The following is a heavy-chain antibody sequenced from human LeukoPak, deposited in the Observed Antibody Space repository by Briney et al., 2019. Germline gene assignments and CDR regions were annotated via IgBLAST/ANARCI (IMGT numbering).Heavy chain of an antibody. CDR1: GFTFSSYW. D-gene: IGHD2-2*01. J-gene: IGHJ4*02. CDR2: IKQDGSEK. Sequence: PGGSLRLSCAASGFTFSSYWMSWVRQAPGEGLEWVANIKQDGSEKYYVDSVKGRFTISRDNAKNSLYLQMNSLRAEDTAVYYCARNNYCSSTSCYASAGDYWGQGTLVTVSS. V-gene: IGHV3-7*03. CDR3: ARNNYCSSTSCYASAGDY.